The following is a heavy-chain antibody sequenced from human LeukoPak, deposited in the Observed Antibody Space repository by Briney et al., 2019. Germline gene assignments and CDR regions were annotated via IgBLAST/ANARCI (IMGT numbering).Heavy chain of an antibody. CDR2: ISGNGGST. J-gene: IGHJ1*01. V-gene: IGHV3-23*01. CDR3: TGSYYYEYFQH. Sequence: PGGSLRLSCAASGLTFSSYAMNWVRQAPGKGLEWVSVISGNGGSTYYADSVRGRFTISRDNSKSTLYLQMGSLGAEDTALYYCTGSYYYEYFQHWGQGTLVTVSS. D-gene: IGHD3-22*01. CDR1: GLTFSSYA.